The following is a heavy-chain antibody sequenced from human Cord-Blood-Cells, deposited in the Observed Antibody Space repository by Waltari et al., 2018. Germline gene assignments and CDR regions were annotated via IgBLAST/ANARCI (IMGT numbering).Heavy chain of an antibody. CDR3: ARGTNGDYDYYYGMDV. CDR2: INHSGSP. Sequence: QVQLQQWGAGLLKPSETLSLTCAVYGGSFSGYYWSWIRQPPGKGLEWIGEINHSGSPNYNPALKSRVTISVDTSRNQFSRKLSSVTAAGTAVYYCARGTNGDYDYYYGMDVWGQGTTVTVSS. V-gene: IGHV4-34*01. CDR1: GGSFSGYY. D-gene: IGHD4-17*01. J-gene: IGHJ6*02.